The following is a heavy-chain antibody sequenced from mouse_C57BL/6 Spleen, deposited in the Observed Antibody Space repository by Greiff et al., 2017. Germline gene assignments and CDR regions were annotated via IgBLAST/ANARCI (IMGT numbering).Heavy chain of an antibody. CDR2: ISSGSSTI. J-gene: IGHJ4*01. CDR3: AKTSNYRAMDY. V-gene: IGHV5-17*01. D-gene: IGHD2-5*01. Sequence: EVQRVESGGGLVKPGGSLKLSCAASGFTFSDYGMHWVRQAPEKGLEWVAYISSGSSTIYYADTVKGRFTISRDNAKNTLFLQMTSLRSEDTAMYYCAKTSNYRAMDYWGQGTSVTVSS. CDR1: GFTFSDYG.